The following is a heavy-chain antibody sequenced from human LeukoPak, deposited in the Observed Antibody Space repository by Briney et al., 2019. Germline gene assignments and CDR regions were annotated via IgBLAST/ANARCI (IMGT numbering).Heavy chain of an antibody. V-gene: IGHV4-34*01. Sequence: SETLSLTCAVYGGSFSGHYWSWTRQPPGKGLEWVGEINHSGNTNYNPSLKSRVTISVDMSKNQFSLKLSSVTAADTAVYYCASRGGYKFRFTDYYYYYMDVWGNGTTVTVSS. CDR1: GGSFSGHY. D-gene: IGHD5-24*01. CDR3: ASRGGYKFRFTDYYYYYMDV. J-gene: IGHJ6*03. CDR2: INHSGNT.